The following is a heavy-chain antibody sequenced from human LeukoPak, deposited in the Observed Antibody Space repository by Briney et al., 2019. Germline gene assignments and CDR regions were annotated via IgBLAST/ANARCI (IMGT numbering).Heavy chain of an antibody. CDR1: GYSFTNYW. D-gene: IGHD6-13*01. CDR2: IYPGDSRV. V-gene: IGHV5-51*01. J-gene: IGHJ5*02. Sequence: GESVKISCQTFGYSFTNYWIGWVRQMPGKGMEWMGVIYPGDSRVRYNPSFQGQVTISVDKSINTAYLQWLSLRASDSAMYYCACRDLSSTWSFPWGQGTLVTVSS. CDR3: ACRDLSSTWSFP.